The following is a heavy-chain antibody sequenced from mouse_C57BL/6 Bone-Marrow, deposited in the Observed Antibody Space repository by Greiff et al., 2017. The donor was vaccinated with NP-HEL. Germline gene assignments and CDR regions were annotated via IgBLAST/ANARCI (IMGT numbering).Heavy chain of an antibody. CDR3: ARGWFAY. V-gene: IGHV1-69*01. CDR2: IDPSDSYT. Sequence: QVQLQQPGAELVMPGASVKLSCKASGYTFTSYWMHWVKQRPGQGLEWIGGIDPSDSYTNYNQKFKGKSTLTVDKSSSTAYMQLGSLTSEDSAVYYCARGWFAYWGQGTLVTVSA. J-gene: IGHJ3*01. CDR1: GYTFTSYW.